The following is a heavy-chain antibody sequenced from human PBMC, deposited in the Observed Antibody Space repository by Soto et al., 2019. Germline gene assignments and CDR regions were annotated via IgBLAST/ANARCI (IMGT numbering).Heavy chain of an antibody. D-gene: IGHD6-13*01. Sequence: QVQLVESGGGVVQPGRSLRLSCAASGFTFSSYAMHWVRQAPGKGLEWVAVISYDGSNKYYADSVKGRFTISRDNSKNTLYLQMNSLRAEETAVYYCAREHPPSSSWYNWLGDYFDYWGQGTLVTVSS. V-gene: IGHV3-30-3*01. CDR3: AREHPPSSSWYNWLGDYFDY. J-gene: IGHJ4*02. CDR1: GFTFSSYA. CDR2: ISYDGSNK.